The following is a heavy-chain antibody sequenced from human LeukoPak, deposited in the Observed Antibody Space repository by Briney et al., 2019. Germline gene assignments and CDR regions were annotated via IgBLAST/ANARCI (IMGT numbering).Heavy chain of an antibody. D-gene: IGHD4-17*01. CDR3: ARGETSVTSYLQP. CDR1: GFSFSSYS. CDR2: ISTSSSRI. J-gene: IGHJ5*02. Sequence: PGGSLRLSCAASGFSFSSYSMNWVRQAPGKGLEWVSFISTSSSRIYYADSVKGRFTISRDNAKNSLYLQMDSLRDEDTAVYYFARGETSVTSYLQPWGQGTLVTVSS. V-gene: IGHV3-48*02.